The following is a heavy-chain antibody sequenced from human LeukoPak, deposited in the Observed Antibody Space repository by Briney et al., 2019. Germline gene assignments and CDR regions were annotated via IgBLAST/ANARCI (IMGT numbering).Heavy chain of an antibody. J-gene: IGHJ4*02. D-gene: IGHD6-13*01. CDR3: ARAAYSSSWSSSSYYFDY. Sequence: VASVKVSCKASGYTLISYGISWVRQAPGQGLEWMGWISAYNGNTNYVQKLQGRVTMTTDTSTSTAYMELRSLRSDDTAVYYCARAAYSSSWSSSSYYFDYWGQGTLVTVSS. CDR2: ISAYNGNT. CDR1: GYTLISYG. V-gene: IGHV1-18*01.